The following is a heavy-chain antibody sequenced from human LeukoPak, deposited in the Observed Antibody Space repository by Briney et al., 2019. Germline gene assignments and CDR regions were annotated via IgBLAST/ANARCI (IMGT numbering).Heavy chain of an antibody. Sequence: GASVKVSCKASGGTFSSYAISWVRQAPGQGLEWMGGIIPIFGTANYAQKFQGRVTITADESTSTAYMELSSLRSEDTAVYYCARRQASCTNGVCYTLYGMDVWGQGTTVTVSS. CDR1: GGTFSSYA. D-gene: IGHD2-8*01. CDR3: ARRQASCTNGVCYTLYGMDV. CDR2: IIPIFGTA. J-gene: IGHJ6*02. V-gene: IGHV1-69*13.